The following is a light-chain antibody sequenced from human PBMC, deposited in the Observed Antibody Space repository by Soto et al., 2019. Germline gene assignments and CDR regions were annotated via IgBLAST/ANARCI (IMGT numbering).Light chain of an antibody. Sequence: DIQMTQSPSSLSASVGTRITVTCQASQDISNYLNWYQQKPGKAPKLLICDASNLEPGVPSRFSGSGSGTDFTFTISSLQPEDVATYYCQQYDNLPLTFGGGTKVEIK. V-gene: IGKV1-33*01. CDR1: QDISNY. CDR2: DAS. CDR3: QQYDNLPLT. J-gene: IGKJ4*01.